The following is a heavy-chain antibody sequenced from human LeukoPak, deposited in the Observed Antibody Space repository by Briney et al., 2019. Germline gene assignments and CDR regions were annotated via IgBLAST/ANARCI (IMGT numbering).Heavy chain of an antibody. CDR2: ISSSSSYI. CDR3: ARAVYGFDAFDI. D-gene: IGHD4-17*01. J-gene: IGHJ3*02. Sequence: PGGSLRLPCAASGFTFSSYSMNWVRQAPGKGLEWVSSISSSSSYIYYADSVKGRFTISRDNAKNSLYLQMNSLRAEDTAVYYCARAVYGFDAFDIWGQGTMVTVSS. CDR1: GFTFSSYS. V-gene: IGHV3-21*01.